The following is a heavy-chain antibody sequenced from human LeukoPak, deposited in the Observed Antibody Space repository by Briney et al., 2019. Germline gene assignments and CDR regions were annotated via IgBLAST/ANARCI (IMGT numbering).Heavy chain of an antibody. CDR1: GFTFSSYA. D-gene: IGHD3-22*01. Sequence: PGGSLRLSCAASGFTFSSYAMSWVRQAPGKGLEWVSAISGSGGSTYYADSVKGRFTISRDNSKNTLYLQMNSLRAEDTAVYYCAKGGYYDSSGYLTNDYWGQGTLVTVSS. J-gene: IGHJ4*02. CDR2: ISGSGGST. CDR3: AKGGYYDSSGYLTNDY. V-gene: IGHV3-23*01.